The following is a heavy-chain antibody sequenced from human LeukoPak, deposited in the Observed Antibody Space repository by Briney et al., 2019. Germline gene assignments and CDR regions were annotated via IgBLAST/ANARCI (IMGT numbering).Heavy chain of an antibody. CDR2: IYTSGST. Sequence: SETLSLTCTVSGGSISSGSYYWSWIRQPAGKGLEWIGRIYTSGSTNYNPSLKGRVTISVDTSKNQFSLKLSPVTAADTAVYYCARDWEESVPAAIGWFDPWGQGTLVTVSS. CDR1: GGSISSGSYY. V-gene: IGHV4-61*02. J-gene: IGHJ5*02. CDR3: ARDWEESVPAAIGWFDP. D-gene: IGHD2-2*01.